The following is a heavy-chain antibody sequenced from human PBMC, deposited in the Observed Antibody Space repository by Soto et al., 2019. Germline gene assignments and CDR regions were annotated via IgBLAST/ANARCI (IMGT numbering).Heavy chain of an antibody. Sequence: QITLKEAGPTLVNPTQTLTLTCTFSGFSLSTSGVGVGWIRQPPGKALEWLALIYWNDDKRYSPSLKSRLTITKDTSKNQLVLTMTNMDAVDTATYYCAHELETGGFDYWGQGTLVTVSS. D-gene: IGHD6-6*01. J-gene: IGHJ4*02. CDR2: IYWNDDK. CDR1: GFSLSTSGVG. V-gene: IGHV2-5*01. CDR3: AHELETGGFDY.